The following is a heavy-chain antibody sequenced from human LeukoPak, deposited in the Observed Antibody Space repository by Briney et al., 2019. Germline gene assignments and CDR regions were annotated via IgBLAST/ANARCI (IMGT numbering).Heavy chain of an antibody. J-gene: IGHJ6*03. Sequence: PGGSLRLSCAASGFTFSSYWMHWVRQAPGKGLVWVSRINSDGSSTSYADSVKGRFTISRDNAKNTLYLQLNTLRAEDTAVYYCASSTMTTVTTPYYYYYYMDVWGKGTTVTVSS. V-gene: IGHV3-74*01. D-gene: IGHD4-11*01. CDR1: GFTFSSYW. CDR3: ASSTMTTVTTPYYYYYYMDV. CDR2: INSDGSST.